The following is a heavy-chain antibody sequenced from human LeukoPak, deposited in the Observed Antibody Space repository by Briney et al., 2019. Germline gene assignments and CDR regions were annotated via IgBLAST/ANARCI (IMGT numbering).Heavy chain of an antibody. Sequence: GGSLRLSCAASGFTFSSYSMNWVRQAPGKGLEWVSSISSSSSYIYYADSVKGRFTISRDNAKNSLYLQMNSLRAEDTAVYYCVSDRGDTYYDILTGYWGGYYYYYYGMDVWGKGTTVTVSS. J-gene: IGHJ6*04. V-gene: IGHV3-21*01. D-gene: IGHD3-9*01. CDR3: VSDRGDTYYDILTGYWGGYYYYYYGMDV. CDR2: ISSSSSYI. CDR1: GFTFSSYS.